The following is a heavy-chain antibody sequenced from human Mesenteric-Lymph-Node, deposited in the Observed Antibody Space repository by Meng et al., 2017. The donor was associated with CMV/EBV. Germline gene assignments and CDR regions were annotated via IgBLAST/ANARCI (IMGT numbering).Heavy chain of an antibody. J-gene: IGHJ6*02. CDR1: GYTFTVYY. D-gene: IGHD3/OR15-3a*01. Sequence: ASVKVSCKASGYTFTVYYMHWVRQAPGQGLEWMGWINPNSGGTNYAQKFQGRVTMTRDTSSGTVYMELSRLRSDDTAVYYCGRDLKGTEVKTNGLYGMDVWGQGTTVTVSS. V-gene: IGHV1-2*02. CDR3: GRDLKGTEVKTNGLYGMDV. CDR2: INPNSGGT.